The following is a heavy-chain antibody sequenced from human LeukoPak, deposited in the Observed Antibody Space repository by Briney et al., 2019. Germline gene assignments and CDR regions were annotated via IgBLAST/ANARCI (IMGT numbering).Heavy chain of an antibody. CDR1: GFTVSSYG. Sequence: GGSLRLSCAASGFTVSSYGMHWVRQAPGKGLEWVAFIRYDGSNKYYADSVKGRFTISRDNSKNTQYLQMNSLRVEDTAVYYCAKDKIQLWLLNGRMPWFDPWGQGTLVTVSS. D-gene: IGHD5-18*01. CDR3: AKDKIQLWLLNGRMPWFDP. CDR2: IRYDGSNK. J-gene: IGHJ5*02. V-gene: IGHV3-30*02.